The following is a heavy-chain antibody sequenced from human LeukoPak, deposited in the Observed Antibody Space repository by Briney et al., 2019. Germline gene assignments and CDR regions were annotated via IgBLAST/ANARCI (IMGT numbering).Heavy chain of an antibody. CDR3: ARDRRRLAAFDI. Sequence: SETLSLTCTVSGGSISSSSYYWGWIRQPPGKGLEWIGSIYYSGSTYYNPSLKSRVTISVDKSKNQFSLKLSSVTAADTAVYYCARDRRRLAAFDIWGQGTMVTVSS. J-gene: IGHJ3*02. CDR2: IYYSGST. D-gene: IGHD3-9*01. CDR1: GGSISSSSYY. V-gene: IGHV4-39*07.